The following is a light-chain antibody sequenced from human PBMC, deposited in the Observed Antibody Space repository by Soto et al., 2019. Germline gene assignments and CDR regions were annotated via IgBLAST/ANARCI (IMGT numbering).Light chain of an antibody. J-gene: IGKJ1*01. CDR1: QSVSNN. CDR2: GTS. Sequence: EIVMTQSPATLSVSPGERATLSCRASQSVSNNYLAWYQQKPGQAPRLLIYGTSTRATGIPARFSGSGSGTDFTLTISSLQFEDFAVYYCQQYNNWPRTFGQGTKVDI. V-gene: IGKV3-15*01. CDR3: QQYNNWPRT.